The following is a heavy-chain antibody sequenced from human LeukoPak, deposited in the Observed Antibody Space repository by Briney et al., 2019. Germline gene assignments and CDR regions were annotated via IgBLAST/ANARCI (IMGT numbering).Heavy chain of an antibody. Sequence: SESLSLTCAVYGESFSGYYWSWMRQPPGKGLEWIGEINHSGSTNYNPSLKSRVTISVDTSKNQFSLKLSSVTAADTAVYYCAGITIFGVVIKDYWGQGTLVTVSS. D-gene: IGHD3-3*01. CDR2: INHSGST. CDR1: GESFSGYY. V-gene: IGHV4-34*01. J-gene: IGHJ4*02. CDR3: AGITIFGVVIKDY.